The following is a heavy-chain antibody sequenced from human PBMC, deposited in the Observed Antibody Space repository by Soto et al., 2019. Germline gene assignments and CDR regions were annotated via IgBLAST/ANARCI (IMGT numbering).Heavy chain of an antibody. CDR2: ISAYNCNT. CDR3: ARGAMMVAHYYFAY. Sequence: SXKVSLQASGYTXTSYGINLVRQAPGQGLEWLGWISAYNCNTNYAQKLQGRVTLTTGTSPSTAYMELRSLRSYDTAAYYCARGAMMVAHYYFAYWGQGTLGTVSS. V-gene: IGHV1-18*04. CDR1: GYTXTSYG. D-gene: IGHD2-15*01. J-gene: IGHJ4*02.